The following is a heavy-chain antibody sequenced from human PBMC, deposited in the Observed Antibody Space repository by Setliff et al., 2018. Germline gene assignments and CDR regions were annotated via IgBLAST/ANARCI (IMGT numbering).Heavy chain of an antibody. D-gene: IGHD6-19*01. CDR3: ARVSQYSSGWYYYYYYGMDV. CDR1: GGSISSSSYY. Sequence: SETLSLTCTVSGGSISSSSYYWGWIRQPPGKGLEWIGSIYYSGSTYYDPSLKSRVTISVDTSKNQFSLKLSSVTAADTAVYYCARVSQYSSGWYYYYYYGMDVWGQGTTVTVSS. CDR2: IYYSGST. J-gene: IGHJ6*02. V-gene: IGHV4-39*07.